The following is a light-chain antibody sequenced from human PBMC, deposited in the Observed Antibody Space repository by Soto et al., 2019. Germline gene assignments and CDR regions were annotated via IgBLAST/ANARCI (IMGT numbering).Light chain of an antibody. CDR3: MQGTHWPSYT. J-gene: IGKJ2*01. CDR2: KAS. CDR1: QSLAYIDGNTY. V-gene: IGKV2-30*01. Sequence: EVVMTQSPLSLPVTLGQPASISCRSSQSLAYIDGNTYLSWFQQRPGQSPRRLIYKASNRESGVPDRFSGSGSGTDFTLKISRVEAEDVGVYYCMQGTHWPSYTFGQGTKLEIK.